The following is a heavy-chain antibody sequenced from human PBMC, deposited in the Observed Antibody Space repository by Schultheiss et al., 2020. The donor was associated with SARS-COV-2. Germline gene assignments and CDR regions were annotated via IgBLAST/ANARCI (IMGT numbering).Heavy chain of an antibody. CDR2: INHSGST. V-gene: IGHV4-34*01. Sequence: SETLSLTCAVYGGSFSGYYWSWIRQPPGKGLEWIGEINHSGSTNYNPSLKSRVTISVDKSKNQFSLKLSSVTAADTAVYYCARGDSNYGYWGQGTLVTVSS. D-gene: IGHD4-11*01. CDR1: GGSFSGYY. J-gene: IGHJ4*02. CDR3: ARGDSNYGY.